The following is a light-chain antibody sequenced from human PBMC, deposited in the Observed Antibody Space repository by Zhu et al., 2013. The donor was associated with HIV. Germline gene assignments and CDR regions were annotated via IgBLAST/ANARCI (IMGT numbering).Light chain of an antibody. CDR3: QQYDSSPRT. J-gene: IGKJ1*01. Sequence: EIVLTQSPGTLSLSPGERATLSCRASQSVSRSYLAWYQQRPGRTPRLLIYGAFNRAAGIPDRFSGSGSGTDITLTISRLEPEDFAVYYCQQYDSSPRTFGQGTKVEIK. CDR1: QSVSRSY. V-gene: IGKV3-20*01. CDR2: GAF.